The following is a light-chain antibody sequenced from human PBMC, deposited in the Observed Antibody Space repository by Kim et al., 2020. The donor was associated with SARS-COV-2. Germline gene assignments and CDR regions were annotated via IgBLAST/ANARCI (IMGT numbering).Light chain of an antibody. Sequence: VSPGERATLACRASQSVSSNLAWYQQKPGQPPSLLIYGASTRATGIPARFSGSGSGTEFTLTISSLQSEDFAVYYCHQYNKWPRTFGQGTRLEIK. CDR1: QSVSSN. CDR2: GAS. V-gene: IGKV3-15*01. J-gene: IGKJ5*01. CDR3: HQYNKWPRT.